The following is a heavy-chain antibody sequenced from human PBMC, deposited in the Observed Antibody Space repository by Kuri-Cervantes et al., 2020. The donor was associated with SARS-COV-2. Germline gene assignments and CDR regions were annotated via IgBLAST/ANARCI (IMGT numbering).Heavy chain of an antibody. V-gene: IGHV4-39*07. D-gene: IGHD6-6*01. Sequence: SGPTLVKPTQTLTLTCTFSGFSLITSGMRVRWIRQPPGKGLEWIGSIYHSGSTYYNPSLKSRVTISVDTSKNQFSLKLSSVTAADTAVYYCARYSSSSSHYYYYMDVWGKGTTVTVSS. CDR3: ARYSSSSSHYYYYMDV. J-gene: IGHJ6*03. CDR2: IYHSGST. CDR1: GFSLITSGMR.